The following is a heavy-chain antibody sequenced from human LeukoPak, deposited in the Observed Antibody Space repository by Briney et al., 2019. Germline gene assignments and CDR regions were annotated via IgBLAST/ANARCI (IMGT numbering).Heavy chain of an antibody. CDR1: GYSISSGYY. V-gene: IGHV4-38-2*02. J-gene: IGHJ3*02. CDR3: ASGYCGGACQLGGVDM. Sequence: PSETLSLTCTVSGYSISSGYYWGWIRQPPGKGLEWIGSIYHSGSTNYNPSLKSRVTISLDTSGNQFSLKLSSVTAADTAVYYCASGYCGGACQLGGVDMWGQGTMVTVSS. D-gene: IGHD2-21*02. CDR2: IYHSGST.